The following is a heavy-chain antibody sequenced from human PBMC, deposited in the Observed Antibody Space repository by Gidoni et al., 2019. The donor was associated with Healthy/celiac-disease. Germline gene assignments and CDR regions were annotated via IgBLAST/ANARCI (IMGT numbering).Heavy chain of an antibody. CDR2: INPNSGGT. CDR1: GYTFTRYY. J-gene: IGHJ3*02. D-gene: IGHD3-22*01. CDR3: ARGGDYDSSGSDAFDI. Sequence: QVQLVQSGAEVKKPGASVKVSCKASGYTFTRYYMHWVRQAPGQGLEWMGWINPNSGGTNYAQKFQGRVTMTRDTSISTAYMELSRLRSDDTAVYYCARGGDYDSSGSDAFDIWGQGTMVTVSS. V-gene: IGHV1-2*02.